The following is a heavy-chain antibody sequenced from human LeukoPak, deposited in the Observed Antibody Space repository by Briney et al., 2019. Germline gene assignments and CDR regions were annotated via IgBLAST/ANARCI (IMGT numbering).Heavy chain of an antibody. CDR3: ARHYNSWYLRALDM. Sequence: SETLSLTCSVSGGSVSSNTYYCGWIRQSPGKGLEWIGSIYYNENTYYNPSLKRRITIAVDTSKNQFSLNLSSVTAADTALYFCARHYNSWYLRALDMWGQETMVTVSS. J-gene: IGHJ3*02. D-gene: IGHD6-13*01. CDR2: IYYNENT. CDR1: GGSVSSNTYY. V-gene: IGHV4-39*01.